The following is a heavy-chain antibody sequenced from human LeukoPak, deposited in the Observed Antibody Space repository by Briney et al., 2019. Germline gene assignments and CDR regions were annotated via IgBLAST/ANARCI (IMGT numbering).Heavy chain of an antibody. Sequence: PSETLSLTCTVSGGSISSSSYYWGWIRQPPGKGLEWIGSIYYSGTTYYNPSLKSRVTISVDTSKNQFSLKLSSVTAADMAVYYCARLGLGSSRDYWGQGTLVTVSS. D-gene: IGHD6-6*01. J-gene: IGHJ4*02. V-gene: IGHV4-39*01. CDR3: ARLGLGSSRDY. CDR1: GGSISSSSYY. CDR2: IYYSGTT.